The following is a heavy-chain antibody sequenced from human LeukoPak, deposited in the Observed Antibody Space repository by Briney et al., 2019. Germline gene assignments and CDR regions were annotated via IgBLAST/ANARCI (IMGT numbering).Heavy chain of an antibody. J-gene: IGHJ5*02. Sequence: GGSLRLSCAASGFTFSSYAMHWVRQAPGKGLEGVAVISYDRTNKYYADSVKGRFTISRDNSKYTLYLQMNSLRAEDTAVYYCATGYDTSGYPNWFDPWGQGTLVTVSS. D-gene: IGHD3-22*01. CDR2: ISYDRTNK. CDR1: GFTFSSYA. V-gene: IGHV3-30-3*01. CDR3: ATGYDTSGYPNWFDP.